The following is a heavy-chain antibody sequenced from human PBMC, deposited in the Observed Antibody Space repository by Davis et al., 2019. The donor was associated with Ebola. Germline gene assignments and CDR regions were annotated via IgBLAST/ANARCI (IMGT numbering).Heavy chain of an antibody. D-gene: IGHD3-10*01. J-gene: IGHJ3*02. CDR3: TSDYGSGSYGRGDI. CDR2: IRSKANSYAT. CDR1: GFTFSGSA. Sequence: GESLKISCAASGFTFSGSAMHWVRQASGKGLEWVGRIRSKANSYATAYAASVKGRFTISRDDSKNTAYLQMNSLKTGDTAVYYCTSDYGSGSYGRGDIWGQGTMVTVSS. V-gene: IGHV3-73*01.